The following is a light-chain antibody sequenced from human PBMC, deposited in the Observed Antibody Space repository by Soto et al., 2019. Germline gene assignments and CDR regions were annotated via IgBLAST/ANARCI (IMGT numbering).Light chain of an antibody. CDR2: AAS. CDR1: QSISSY. J-gene: IGKJ4*01. V-gene: IGKV1-39*01. CDR3: QQSYSTPLT. Sequence: TQSPSSLSASVGDRVTITCRASQSISSYLNWYQQKPGKAPKLLIYAASSLQSGVPSRFSGSGSGTDFTLTISSLQPEDFATYYCQQSYSTPLTFGGGTKVEIK.